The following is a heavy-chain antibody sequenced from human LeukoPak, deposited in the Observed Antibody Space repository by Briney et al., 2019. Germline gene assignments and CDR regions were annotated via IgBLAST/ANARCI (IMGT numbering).Heavy chain of an antibody. CDR3: ARDTPGYCSSTSCLANPYYYYYMDV. Sequence: SETLSLTCIVSGGSISSSIYYWAWVRQPPGKGLEWIGRIYTSGSTNYNPSLKSRVTISVDTSKNQFSLKLSSVTAADTAVYYCARDTPGYCSSTSCLANPYYYYYMDVWGKGTTVTVSS. V-gene: IGHV4-61*02. CDR2: IYTSGST. CDR1: GGSISSSIYY. D-gene: IGHD2-2*01. J-gene: IGHJ6*03.